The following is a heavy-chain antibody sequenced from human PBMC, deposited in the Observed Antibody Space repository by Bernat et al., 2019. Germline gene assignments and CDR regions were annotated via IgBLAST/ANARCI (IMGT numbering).Heavy chain of an antibody. J-gene: IGHJ4*02. CDR1: GFTVSSDY. V-gene: IGHV3-53*01. CDR2: IYSDDNT. Sequence: EVRLVESGGGLIQPGGSLRLSCAASGFTVSSDYMSWVRQAPGKGLEWVSVIYSDDNTYYADSVKGRFIISRDNSKNTLYLQMNSLRVEDTAVYYCAITEGLYWGQGALVTVSS. CDR3: AITEGLY.